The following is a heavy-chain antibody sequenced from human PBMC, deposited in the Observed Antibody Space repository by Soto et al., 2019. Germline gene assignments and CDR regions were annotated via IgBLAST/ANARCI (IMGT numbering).Heavy chain of an antibody. CDR3: ARVLLNSSGWYYYYYMDV. J-gene: IGHJ6*03. V-gene: IGHV1-8*01. D-gene: IGHD6-19*01. CDR2: MNPNSGNT. Sequence: QVQLVQSGAEVKKPGASVKVSCKASGYTFTSYDINWVRQATGQGLEWMGWMNPNSGNTGYAQKFQGRVTMTRNTSISTAYMELSSLRSEDTAVYYCARVLLNSSGWYYYYYMDVWGKGTTVTVSS. CDR1: GYTFTSYD.